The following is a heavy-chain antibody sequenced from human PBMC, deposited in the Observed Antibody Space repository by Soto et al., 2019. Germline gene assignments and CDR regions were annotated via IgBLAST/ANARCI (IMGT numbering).Heavy chain of an antibody. CDR3: ARLPYHYAATKAGGDFP. V-gene: IGHV3-74*01. D-gene: IGHD3-10*01. CDR1: GFSFANSW. Sequence: EVQLVESGGGLVQPGGSLRLSCTGSGFSFANSWLHWVRQFPGKGLAWVSRVNIAGSNAHYAGSVRGRFTISREIGKHTLYFQLVNVRAGDQAVYLCARLPYHYAATKAGGDFPWGQGTVLTVSS. J-gene: IGHJ5*02. CDR2: VNIAGSNA.